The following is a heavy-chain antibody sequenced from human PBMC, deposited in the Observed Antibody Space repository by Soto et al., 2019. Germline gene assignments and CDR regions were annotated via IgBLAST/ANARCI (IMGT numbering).Heavy chain of an antibody. CDR2: ISGSGGST. Sequence: GGFLRLSCAASGVTFSSYAMSWVRQAPGKGLEWVSAISGSGGSTYYADSVKGRFTISRDNSKNTLYLQMNSLRAEDTAVYYCAKHTDIVVVPAAMNWFDPWGQGTLVTVS. D-gene: IGHD2-2*01. CDR1: GVTFSSYA. V-gene: IGHV3-23*01. CDR3: AKHTDIVVVPAAMNWFDP. J-gene: IGHJ5*02.